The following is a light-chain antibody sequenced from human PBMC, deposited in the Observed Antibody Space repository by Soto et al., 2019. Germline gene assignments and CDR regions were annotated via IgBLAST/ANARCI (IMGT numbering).Light chain of an antibody. CDR1: QGINTF. J-gene: IGKJ4*01. V-gene: IGKV1-9*01. CDR3: QQLSTYSS. CDR2: DAC. Sequence: DIQLTQYPSFLSASVGDRVTITCRASQGINTFLAWYQQKPGKAPHVLIYDACRLHSGVPSRFSGSGSGTEFTLTINSLQPEDFATYCCQQLSTYSSFGGGTKVDIK.